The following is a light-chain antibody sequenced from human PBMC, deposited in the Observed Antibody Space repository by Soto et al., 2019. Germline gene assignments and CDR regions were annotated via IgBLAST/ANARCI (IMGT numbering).Light chain of an antibody. CDR2: DAS. V-gene: IGKV1-5*01. Sequence: DIQMTQSPSTMSASLGDGVNIXXRASQSISSWLAWYQQKPGKAPQLLIYDASSLESGVPSRFSGSGSGTEFTLTISSLQPDDFATYYCQQYNSMGTFGQGTKVDIK. CDR1: QSISSW. J-gene: IGKJ1*01. CDR3: QQYNSMGT.